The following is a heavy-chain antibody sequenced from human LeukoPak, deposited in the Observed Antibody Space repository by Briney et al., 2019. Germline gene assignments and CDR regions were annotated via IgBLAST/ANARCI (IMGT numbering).Heavy chain of an antibody. V-gene: IGHV3-23*01. J-gene: IGHJ5*02. CDR1: GITFSNYG. CDR2: ISNDGGGT. CDR3: AKGGSGYFLDL. Sequence: GGSLRLSCAVSGITFSNYGLVWVRQAPGKGLEWVSAISNDGGGTTYADFVKGRFTISRDNSKNTLFLQMNSLRGEDTALYYCAKGGSGYFLDLWGQGTLVTVSS. D-gene: IGHD3-22*01.